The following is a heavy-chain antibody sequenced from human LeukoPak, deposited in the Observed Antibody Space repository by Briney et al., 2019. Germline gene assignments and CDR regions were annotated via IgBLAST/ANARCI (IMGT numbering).Heavy chain of an antibody. J-gene: IGHJ3*01. Sequence: PGGSLRLSCAASGFSTTSYRMSWGRQAPGEGLWRVSNIKQDGREKKYVASVKGRFTISRDNAKNSVFLQMNSLRAEDTAVYYCVRDCWNTPRGVDGFDVWGQGTTVTVSS. CDR1: GFSTTSYR. CDR3: VRDCWNTPRGVDGFDV. V-gene: IGHV3-7*05. CDR2: IKQDGREK. D-gene: IGHD1/OR15-1a*01.